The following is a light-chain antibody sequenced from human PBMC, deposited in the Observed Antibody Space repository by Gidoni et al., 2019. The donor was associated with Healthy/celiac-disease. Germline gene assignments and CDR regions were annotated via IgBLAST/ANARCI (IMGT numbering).Light chain of an antibody. J-gene: IGKJ2*01. CDR3: QQYGSSRRT. CDR2: GAS. Sequence: PGERATLSCRASQRVSSSYLAWYQQKPGQAPRLLIYGASSRATGIPDRFSGSGSGTDFTLTISRLEPEDFAVYYCQQYGSSRRTFGQGTKLEIK. V-gene: IGKV3-20*01. CDR1: QRVSSSY.